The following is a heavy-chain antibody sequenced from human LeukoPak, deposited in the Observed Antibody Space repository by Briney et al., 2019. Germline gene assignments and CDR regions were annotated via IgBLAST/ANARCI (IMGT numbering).Heavy chain of an antibody. CDR2: IQSKADGGTP. CDR3: TTVYY. J-gene: IGHJ4*02. Sequence: GGSLRLSCAARGFTFSDTWMSWVRQSPGQGLEWVGRIQSKADGGTPAYAVPVKGRFIISRDDSKNTVYLQMDSLKIEDTGVYYCTTVYYWGQGTVVKVAS. CDR1: GFTFSDTW. V-gene: IGHV3-15*01.